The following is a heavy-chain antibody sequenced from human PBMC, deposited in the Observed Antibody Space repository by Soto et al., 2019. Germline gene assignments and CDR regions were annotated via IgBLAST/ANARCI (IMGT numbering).Heavy chain of an antibody. Sequence: DVQLLESGGGLVQPGGSLRLSCAASGFTFSSYAMDWVRQGPGKGLEWVAVVSIGGSTHYADSARGRFTISRDNSKNTLSLQMNSLTAEETAVYFCATRRGAGGHCNLWGQGALVPVSS. V-gene: IGHV3-23*01. J-gene: IGHJ4*02. D-gene: IGHD2-15*01. CDR3: ATRRGAGGHCNL. CDR1: GFTFSSYA. CDR2: VSIGGST.